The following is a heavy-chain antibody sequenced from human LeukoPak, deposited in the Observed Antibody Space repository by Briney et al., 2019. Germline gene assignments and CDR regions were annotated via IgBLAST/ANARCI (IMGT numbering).Heavy chain of an antibody. D-gene: IGHD6-13*01. J-gene: IGHJ4*02. CDR3: ARDSSSSGSDY. Sequence: GASVKVSCKTSGYTFTTFGNSWVRQAPGQGLEWMGWISAYNGNTNYAQKLQGRVTMTTDTSTSTAYMELRSLRSDDTAVYYCARDSSSSGSDYWGQGTLVTVSS. V-gene: IGHV1-18*01. CDR2: ISAYNGNT. CDR1: GYTFTTFG.